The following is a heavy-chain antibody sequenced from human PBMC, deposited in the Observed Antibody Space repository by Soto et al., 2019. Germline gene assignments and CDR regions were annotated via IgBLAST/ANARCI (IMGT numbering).Heavy chain of an antibody. J-gene: IGHJ3*02. CDR1: GYTFTSYD. Sequence: ASVKVSCKASGYTFTSYDINWVRQATGQGLEWMGWMNPNSGNTGYAQKFQGRVTMTRNTSISTAYMELSSLRSEDTAVYYCARLADTNWAEAFDIWGQGTMVTVSS. CDR3: ARLADTNWAEAFDI. D-gene: IGHD7-27*01. CDR2: MNPNSGNT. V-gene: IGHV1-8*01.